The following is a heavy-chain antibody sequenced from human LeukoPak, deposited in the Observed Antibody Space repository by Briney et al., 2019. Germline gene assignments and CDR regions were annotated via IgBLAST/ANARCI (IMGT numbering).Heavy chain of an antibody. CDR1: GGTFSSYA. CDR3: AREPNYDILTGPTRYYYYMDV. D-gene: IGHD3-9*01. Sequence: SVKVSCKACGGTFSSYAISWVRQAPGQGLEWMEGIIPIFGTANYAQKFQGRVTITADESTSTAYMELSSLRSEDTAVYYCAREPNYDILTGPTRYYYYMDVWGKGTTVTVSS. CDR2: IIPIFGTA. V-gene: IGHV1-69*13. J-gene: IGHJ6*03.